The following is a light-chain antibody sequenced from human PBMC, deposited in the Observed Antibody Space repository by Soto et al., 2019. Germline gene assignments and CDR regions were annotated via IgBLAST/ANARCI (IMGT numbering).Light chain of an antibody. CDR2: DVS. J-gene: IGLJ1*01. Sequence: QSALTQPRSVSGSPGQSVTISCTGTSSDVGGYNYVSWYQQHPGKAPKLMIYDVSKRPSGVPDRFSSSKSGNTASLTISGLQAEDEADYYCCSYAGSYTYVFGTGPSSPS. CDR3: CSYAGSYTYV. V-gene: IGLV2-11*01. CDR1: SSDVGGYNY.